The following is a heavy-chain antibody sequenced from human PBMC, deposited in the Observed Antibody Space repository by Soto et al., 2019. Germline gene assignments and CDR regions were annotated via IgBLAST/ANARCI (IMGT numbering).Heavy chain of an antibody. CDR2: TTNKANSYTT. Sequence: PGGSLRLSCAASGFTLSEHYMDWVRQAPGKGLEWVGRTTNKANSYTTDYAAPVKGRFTISRDDSKNTLYLQMNSLKTEDTAVYYCMTFFRHDIWGQGTMVTVSS. D-gene: IGHD3-3*01. CDR1: GFTLSEHY. CDR3: MTFFRHDI. J-gene: IGHJ3*02. V-gene: IGHV3-72*01.